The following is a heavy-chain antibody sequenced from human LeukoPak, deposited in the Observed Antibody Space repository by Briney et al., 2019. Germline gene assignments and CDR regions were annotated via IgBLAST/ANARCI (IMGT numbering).Heavy chain of an antibody. Sequence: GGSLRLSCAASGFTFSSYGMHWVRQAPGKGLEWVSAISGSGGSTYYADSVKGRFTISRDNSKNTLYLQMNSLRAEDTAVYYCAKDRSRWLQSNYFDYWGQGTLVTVFS. D-gene: IGHD5-24*01. J-gene: IGHJ4*02. CDR1: GFTFSSYG. CDR2: ISGSGGST. CDR3: AKDRSRWLQSNYFDY. V-gene: IGHV3-23*01.